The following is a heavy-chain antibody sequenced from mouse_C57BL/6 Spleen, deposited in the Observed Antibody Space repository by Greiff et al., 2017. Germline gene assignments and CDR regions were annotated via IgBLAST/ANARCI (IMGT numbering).Heavy chain of an antibody. Sequence: EVQLQQSGPELVKPGASVKISCKASGYTFTDYYMNWVKQSHGKSLEWIGDINPNNGGTSYNQKFKGKATLTVDKSSSTAYMELRSLTSEDSAVYYCARGASYYDYDVGYAMDYWGQGTSVTVSS. D-gene: IGHD2-4*01. CDR3: ARGASYYDYDVGYAMDY. J-gene: IGHJ4*01. CDR1: GYTFTDYY. CDR2: INPNNGGT. V-gene: IGHV1-26*01.